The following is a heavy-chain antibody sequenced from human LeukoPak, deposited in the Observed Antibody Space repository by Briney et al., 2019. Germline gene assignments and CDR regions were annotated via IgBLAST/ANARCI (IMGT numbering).Heavy chain of an antibody. V-gene: IGHV4-4*07. J-gene: IGHJ4*02. Sequence: SETLSLTCSVSGASVTAFLWCWIRQPAGQGLVWIGRTFVIEGATYNPSLISRVTMSVDTSKNQFSLRLTSMTAADTAIYYCARLWRDGSNWHPDDNWGQGTLVTVSS. CDR3: ARLWRDGSNWHPDDN. CDR2: TFVIEGA. CDR1: GASVTAFL. D-gene: IGHD4-11*01.